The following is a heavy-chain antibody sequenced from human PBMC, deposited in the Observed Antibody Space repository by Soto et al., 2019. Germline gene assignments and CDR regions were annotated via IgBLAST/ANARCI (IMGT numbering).Heavy chain of an antibody. V-gene: IGHV3-21*06. CDR3: ARGYHFYDSSGYDIGDAFEI. CDR2: ISSSSSYI. D-gene: IGHD3-22*01. CDR1: GFTFSSYS. J-gene: IGHJ3*02. Sequence: EVQLVESGGGLVKPGGSLRLSCAASGFTFSSYSMKWVRQAPGKGLEWVSSISSSSSYIYYADSVKGRFTISRDNAKSSLYLEMNGVRAEDTSVDYYARGYHFYDSSGYDIGDAFEIWGQGTMVTVSS.